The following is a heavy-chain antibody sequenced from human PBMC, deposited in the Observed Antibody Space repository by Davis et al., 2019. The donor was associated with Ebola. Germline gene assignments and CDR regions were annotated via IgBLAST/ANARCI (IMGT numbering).Heavy chain of an antibody. CDR1: GYTFTSYD. V-gene: IGHV1-8*01. D-gene: IGHD7-27*01. CDR3: ARDLTGASEYYYYYGMDV. CDR2: MNPNSGNT. J-gene: IGHJ6*02. Sequence: ASVKVSCKASGYTFTSYDINWVRQATGQGLEWMGWMNPNSGNTGYAQKFQGRVTMTRNTSISTAYMELSSLRSEDTAGYYCARDLTGASEYYYYYGMDVWGQGTTVTVSS.